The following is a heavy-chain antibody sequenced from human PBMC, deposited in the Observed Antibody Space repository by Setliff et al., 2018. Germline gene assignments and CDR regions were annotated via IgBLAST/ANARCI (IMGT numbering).Heavy chain of an antibody. V-gene: IGHV3-9*03. CDR3: AKDTENDWGHAFDI. D-gene: IGHD7-27*01. CDR1: GFTFDDYA. Sequence: PGGSLRLSCAASGFTFDDYAMHWVRQAPGKGLEWVSGISWNSGSIGYADSVKGRFTISRDNAKNSLFLQMNSLRAEDMALYYCAKDTENDWGHAFDIWGQGTVVTVSS. J-gene: IGHJ3*02. CDR2: ISWNSGSI.